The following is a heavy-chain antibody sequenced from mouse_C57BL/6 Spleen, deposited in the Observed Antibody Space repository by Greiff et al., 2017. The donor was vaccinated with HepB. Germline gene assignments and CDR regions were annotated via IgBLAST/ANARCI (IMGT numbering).Heavy chain of an antibody. Sequence: QVHVKQPGAELVKPGASVKLSCKASGYTFTSYWMHWVKQRPGRGLEWIGRIDPNSGGTKYNEKFKSKATLTVDKPSSTAYMQLSSLTSEDSAVYYCAGTTVVATRDSSMDYWGQGTSVTVSS. CDR1: GYTFTSYW. V-gene: IGHV1-72*01. D-gene: IGHD1-1*01. J-gene: IGHJ4*01. CDR2: IDPNSGGT. CDR3: AGTTVVATRDSSMDY.